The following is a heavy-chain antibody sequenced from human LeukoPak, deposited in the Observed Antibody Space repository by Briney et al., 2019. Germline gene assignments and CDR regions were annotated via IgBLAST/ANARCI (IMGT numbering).Heavy chain of an antibody. Sequence: SSETLSLTCSVSGGSISSSSYYWGWIRQPPGKGLEWIGSIYYSGSTYYDPSLKSRVTISVDTSKNQFSLKLSSVTAADTAVYYCARRKAVWVAAAGTVWFDPWGQGTLVTVSS. J-gene: IGHJ5*02. V-gene: IGHV4-39*01. CDR3: ARRKAVWVAAAGTVWFDP. D-gene: IGHD6-13*01. CDR2: IYYSGST. CDR1: GGSISSSSYY.